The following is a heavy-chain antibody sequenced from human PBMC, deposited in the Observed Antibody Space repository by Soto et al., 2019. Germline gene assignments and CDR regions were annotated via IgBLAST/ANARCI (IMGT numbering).Heavy chain of an antibody. CDR1: GGSLSNFG. D-gene: IGHD3-22*01. V-gene: IGHV1-69*12. J-gene: IGHJ6*02. CDR3: ARGDATKIVVTTYYAMDV. CDR2: IIPVFGTP. Sequence: QVQLVQSGAEVKKPGSSVNVSCTASGGSLSNFGISWERQAPGQGLEWMGAIIPVFGTPNYAQKFQDRVRINADESTTTVYMEVRSLTSEDTAVYYCARGDATKIVVTTYYAMDVWGQGTTVTVSS.